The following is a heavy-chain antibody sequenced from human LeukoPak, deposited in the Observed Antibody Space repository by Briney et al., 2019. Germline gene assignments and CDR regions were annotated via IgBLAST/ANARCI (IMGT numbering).Heavy chain of an antibody. CDR2: INHIGST. CDR1: GGSFSGYY. D-gene: IGHD3-10*01. J-gene: IGHJ2*01. Sequence: SETLSLTCAVYGGSFSGYYWSWIRQPPGKGLEWIGEINHIGSTNYNPSLKSRVTISVDTSKNQFSLKLSSVTAADTAVYYCARGRGGSYYGSGSYYKAWYFDLWGRGTLVTASS. V-gene: IGHV4-34*01. CDR3: ARGRGGSYYGSGSYYKAWYFDL.